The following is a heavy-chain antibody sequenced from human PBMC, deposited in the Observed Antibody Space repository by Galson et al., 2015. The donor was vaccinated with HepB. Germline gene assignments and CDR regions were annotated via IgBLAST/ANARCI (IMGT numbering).Heavy chain of an antibody. CDR1: GFAFGTHS. CDR3: AKGTERRLTTMTSHNYFDH. V-gene: IGHV3-23*01. D-gene: IGHD2-2*01. J-gene: IGHJ4*02. CDR2: ITAGGRT. Sequence: SLRLSCAASGFAFGTHSMTWVRQAPGKGLQWVSTITAGGRTTYAESVTGRFTVSRDNSNNRVYLQMNSLRVADTAVYYCAKGTERRLTTMTSHNYFDHWGRAARVTVSS.